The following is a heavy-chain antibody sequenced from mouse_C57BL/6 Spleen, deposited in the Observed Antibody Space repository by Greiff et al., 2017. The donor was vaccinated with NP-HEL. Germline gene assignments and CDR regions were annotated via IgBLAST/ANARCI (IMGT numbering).Heavy chain of an antibody. Sequence: EVKLMESGGGLVKPGGSLKLSCAASGFTFSSYAMSWVRQTPEKRPEWVATISDGGSYTYYPDNVKGRFTISRDTAKNNLYLQMSHLKSEDTAMYYCARDLTTGGFAYWGQGTLVTVAA. CDR2: ISDGGSYT. D-gene: IGHD1-1*01. V-gene: IGHV5-4*01. CDR1: GFTFSSYA. J-gene: IGHJ3*01. CDR3: ARDLTTGGFAY.